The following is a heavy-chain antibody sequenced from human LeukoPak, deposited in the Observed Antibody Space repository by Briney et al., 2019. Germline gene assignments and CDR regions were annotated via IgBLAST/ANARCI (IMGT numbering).Heavy chain of an antibody. Sequence: PSETLSLTCAVYGASSSASYWSWVRQPPGKGLEWIGETNHSGSTNYNPSLKSRVTISVDTSKIQFYLKLSSVSAADTAVYYCARGYDFGSGYGQLGVSPWGQGTLVTVSS. CDR2: TNHSGST. D-gene: IGHD3-3*01. CDR3: ARGYDFGSGYGQLGVSP. V-gene: IGHV4-34*01. J-gene: IGHJ5*02. CDR1: GASSSASY.